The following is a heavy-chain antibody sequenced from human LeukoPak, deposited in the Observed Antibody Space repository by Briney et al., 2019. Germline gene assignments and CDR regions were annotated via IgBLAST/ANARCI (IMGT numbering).Heavy chain of an antibody. CDR3: ARAQGGITMIVVVITPFDI. CDR1: GGSISSSSYY. J-gene: IGHJ3*02. V-gene: IGHV4-39*07. Sequence: SETLSLTCTVSGGSISSSSYYWVWIRQPPVKGLEWIGSIYYSGSTYYNPSLKSRVTISVDTSKNQFSLKLSSVTAADTAVYYCARAQGGITMIVVVITPFDIWGQGTMVTVSS. D-gene: IGHD3-22*01. CDR2: IYYSGST.